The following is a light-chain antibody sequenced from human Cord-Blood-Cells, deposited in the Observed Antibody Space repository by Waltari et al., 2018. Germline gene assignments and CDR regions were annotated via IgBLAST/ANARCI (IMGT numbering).Light chain of an antibody. CDR1: SSDVGGYNY. CDR2: DVS. V-gene: IGLV2-14*01. J-gene: IGLJ2*01. Sequence: QSALTQPASVSGSPGQSITISCTGTSSDVGGYNYVSWYQQPPGKAPKLMIYDVSNRPAGVSMRVSGSKSGNAASLTIAWLQAEDEADYDCTSDTSSSKVFGGGTKLTDL. CDR3: TSDTSSSKV.